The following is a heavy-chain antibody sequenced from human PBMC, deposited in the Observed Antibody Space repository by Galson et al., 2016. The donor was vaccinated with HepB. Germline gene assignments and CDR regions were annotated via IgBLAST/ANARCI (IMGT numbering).Heavy chain of an antibody. CDR2: MNHSGST. Sequence: SETLSLTCAVYGGSFSGYYWSWIRQPPGKGLEWIGEMNHSGSTNYNPSLKSRVTISVDTSKNQVSLKLNSMTAADTAVYYCARSRRRGFGEVSGFDYWGQGTLVTVSS. J-gene: IGHJ4*02. CDR1: GGSFSGYY. D-gene: IGHD3-10*01. V-gene: IGHV4-34*01. CDR3: ARSRRRGFGEVSGFDY.